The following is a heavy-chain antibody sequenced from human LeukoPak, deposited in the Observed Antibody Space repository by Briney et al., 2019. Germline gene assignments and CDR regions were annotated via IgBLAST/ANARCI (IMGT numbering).Heavy chain of an antibody. D-gene: IGHD6-19*01. CDR1: GGSISSYY. Sequence: SETLSLTCTVSGGSISSYYWSWIRQPPGKGLEWIGYIYYSGSTNYNPSLKSRVTISVDTSKNQSSLKLSSVTAADTAVYYCARSPGYSSGWYGGKRTGYFDYWDQGTLVTVSS. V-gene: IGHV4-59*01. CDR2: IYYSGST. J-gene: IGHJ4*02. CDR3: ARSPGYSSGWYGGKRTGYFDY.